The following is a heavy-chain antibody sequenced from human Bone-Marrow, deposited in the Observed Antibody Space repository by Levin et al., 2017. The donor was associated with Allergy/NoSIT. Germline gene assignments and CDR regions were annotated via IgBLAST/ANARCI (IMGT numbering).Heavy chain of an antibody. D-gene: IGHD4-17*01. CDR1: GFIFADYA. CDR2: LDGSSGKT. J-gene: IGHJ6*03. V-gene: IGHV3-23*01. Sequence: GGSLRFSCTISGFIFADYAMNWVRQAPGRGLEWVSSLDGSSGKTHYADVVKGRFTISREYSKNTLFLQMNSLRVEDTARYYCAKAGTTVMLDYSYLDVWGEGTAVTVSS. CDR3: AKAGTTVMLDYSYLDV.